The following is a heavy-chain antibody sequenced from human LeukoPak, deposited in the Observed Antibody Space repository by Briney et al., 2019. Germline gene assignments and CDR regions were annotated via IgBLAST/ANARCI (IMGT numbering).Heavy chain of an antibody. D-gene: IGHD3-10*01. CDR2: ISYDGSYN. CDR3: AREFDSCYFDY. J-gene: IGHJ4*02. V-gene: IGHV3-30*03. CDR1: GFTFDDYA. Sequence: WGSLSLSCAASGFTFDDYAMHWVRQAPGKGLEWVAIISYDGSYNYYVHSVKGRFTISRDNSKNTLYLQMNSVRAEDTAVYYCAREFDSCYFDYWGQGTLVTVSS.